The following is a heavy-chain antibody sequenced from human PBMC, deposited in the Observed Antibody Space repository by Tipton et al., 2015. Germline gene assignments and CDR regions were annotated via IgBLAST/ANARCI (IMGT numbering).Heavy chain of an antibody. CDR3: ARGRYDFWSGYYFDY. V-gene: IGHV4-61*02. J-gene: IGHJ4*02. D-gene: IGHD3-3*01. CDR1: DGSISSGAYY. CDR2: LYTTGTT. Sequence: TLSLTCNVSDGSISSGAYYWTWIRQPAGKGLEWIGRLYTTGTTKYNPSLNSRVTISVDSSKKHFTLKLTSVTAADTAVYFCARGRYDFWSGYYFDYWGQGTLATVSS.